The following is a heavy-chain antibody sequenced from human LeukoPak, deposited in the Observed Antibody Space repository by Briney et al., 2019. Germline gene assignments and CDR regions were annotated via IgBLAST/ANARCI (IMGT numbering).Heavy chain of an antibody. CDR1: GFTFSSYA. CDR3: AKDSSGSYDY. J-gene: IGHJ4*02. V-gene: IGHV3-23*01. Sequence: PGGSLRLSCAASGFTFSSYAMSWVRQAPGKGLEWVSATSGSGGSTYYADSVKGRFTISRDNSKNTLCLQMNSLRAEDTAVYYCAKDSSGSYDYWGQGTLVTVSS. D-gene: IGHD1-26*01. CDR2: TSGSGGST.